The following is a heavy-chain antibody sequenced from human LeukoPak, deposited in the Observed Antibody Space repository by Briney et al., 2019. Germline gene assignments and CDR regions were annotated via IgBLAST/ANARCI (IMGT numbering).Heavy chain of an antibody. J-gene: IGHJ4*02. CDR1: GFTFSSYA. CDR3: ARYYYDSSGYDY. V-gene: IGHV3-30*14. Sequence: GGSLRLSCAASGFTFSSYAMHWVRQAPGKGLEWVAVISYDGSNKYYADSVKGRFTVSRDNSKNTLYLQMNSLRAEDTAVCYCARYYYDSSGYDYWGQGTLVTVSS. CDR2: ISYDGSNK. D-gene: IGHD3-22*01.